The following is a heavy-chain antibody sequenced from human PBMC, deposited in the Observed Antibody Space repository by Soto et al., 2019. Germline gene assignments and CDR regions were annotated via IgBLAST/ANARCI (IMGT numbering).Heavy chain of an antibody. J-gene: IGHJ5*02. CDR3: ANRRGSSGYYLSWFDP. D-gene: IGHD3-22*01. Sequence: PGESLKISCKGSGYSFTSYWISWVRQMPGKGLEWMGRIDPSDSYTNYSPSFQGHVTISADKSISTAYLQWSSLKASDTAMYYCANRRGSSGYYLSWFDPWGQGTLVTVSS. CDR2: IDPSDSYT. V-gene: IGHV5-10-1*01. CDR1: GYSFTSYW.